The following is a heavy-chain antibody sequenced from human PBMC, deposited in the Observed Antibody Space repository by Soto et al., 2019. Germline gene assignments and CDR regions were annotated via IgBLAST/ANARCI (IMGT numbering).Heavy chain of an antibody. CDR3: VSSWDRYYFDY. Sequence: GESLKISCKGSGYSFTSYWIGWVRQMPGKGLEWMGIIYPGDSDTRYSPSFQGQVTISADKSISTAYLQWSSLKASDTAMYYYVSSWDRYYFDYWGQGTLVTVSS. CDR2: IYPGDSDT. J-gene: IGHJ4*02. D-gene: IGHD2-2*01. V-gene: IGHV5-51*01. CDR1: GYSFTSYW.